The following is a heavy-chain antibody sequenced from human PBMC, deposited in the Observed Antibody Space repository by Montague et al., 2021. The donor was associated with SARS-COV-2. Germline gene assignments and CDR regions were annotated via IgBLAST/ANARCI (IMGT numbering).Heavy chain of an antibody. CDR2: IYYSGTT. Sequence: SETLSLTCTVSGGSISSSNYYWGWIRRPPGKGLEWIGSIYYSGTTYYXPSLQSRVTISVDTSKKQFSLKLSSVTAADTAVYYCARETYTSGWFQQLDYWGQGTLVTVSS. V-gene: IGHV4-39*01. J-gene: IGHJ4*02. CDR3: ARETYTSGWFQQLDY. CDR1: GGSISSSNYY. D-gene: IGHD6-19*01.